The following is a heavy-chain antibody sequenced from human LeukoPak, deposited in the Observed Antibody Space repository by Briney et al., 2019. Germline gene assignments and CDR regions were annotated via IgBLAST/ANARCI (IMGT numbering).Heavy chain of an antibody. D-gene: IGHD2-2*02. V-gene: IGHV1-18*01. J-gene: IGHJ2*01. CDR3: ARDLDTRSYWYFDL. Sequence: ASVKVSCKASGYTFTSYGISWVRQAPGQGLEWMGWISAYNGNTNYAQKLQGRVTMTTDTSTSTAYMELRSLRSDDTAVYYCARDLDTRSYWYFDLWGRGTLVTVSS. CDR1: GYTFTSYG. CDR2: ISAYNGNT.